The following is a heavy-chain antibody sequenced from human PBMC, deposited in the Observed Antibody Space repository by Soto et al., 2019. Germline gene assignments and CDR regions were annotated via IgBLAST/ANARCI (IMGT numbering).Heavy chain of an antibody. Sequence: PGGSLRLSCAASGFTFSSYWMHWVRQAPGKGLVWVSRINSDGSSTSYADSVKGRFTISRDNAKNTLYLQMNSLRAEDTAVYYCARDVRIAARRGGDYYYYGMDVWGQGTTVTVSS. CDR1: GFTFSSYW. CDR2: INSDGSST. J-gene: IGHJ6*02. V-gene: IGHV3-74*01. D-gene: IGHD6-6*01. CDR3: ARDVRIAARRGGDYYYYGMDV.